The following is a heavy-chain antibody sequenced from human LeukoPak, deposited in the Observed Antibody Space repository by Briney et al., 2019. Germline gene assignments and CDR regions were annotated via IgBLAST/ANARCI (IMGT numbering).Heavy chain of an antibody. Sequence: PGGSLRLSCAASEITFSSYVMNWVRQAPGKGLEWVAVISYDGSNKYYADSVKGRFTISRDNSKNTLYLQMNSLRAEDTAVYYCARICPYSSGWHRDYYFDYWGQGTLVTVSS. J-gene: IGHJ4*02. CDR1: EITFSSYV. V-gene: IGHV3-30-3*01. CDR3: ARICPYSSGWHRDYYFDY. D-gene: IGHD6-19*01. CDR2: ISYDGSNK.